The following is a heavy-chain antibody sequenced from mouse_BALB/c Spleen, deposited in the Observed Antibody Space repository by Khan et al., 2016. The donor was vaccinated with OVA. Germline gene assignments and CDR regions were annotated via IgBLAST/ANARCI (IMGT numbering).Heavy chain of an antibody. V-gene: IGHV3-2*02. CDR2: INYSGST. CDR1: GYSITSDYA. CDR3: ARWFTY. J-gene: IGHJ3*01. Sequence: EVQLQESGPGLVKPSQSLSLTCTVTGYSITSDYAWNWIRQFPGNKLEWMGYINYSGSTSYYPSLKSRIPITRDTSKNQFFLQLKSVTTEDTATYYCARWFTYWGQGTLVTVSA.